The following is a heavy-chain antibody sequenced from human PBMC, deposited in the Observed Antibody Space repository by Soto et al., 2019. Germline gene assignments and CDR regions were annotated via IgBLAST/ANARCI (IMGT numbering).Heavy chain of an antibody. CDR2: IYPGDSDT. CDR1: GYSFTSYW. CDR3: ATAYGSGSYSPGPPDY. Sequence: GGSLRLSCKGSGYSFTSYWIGWVRQMPGKGLEWMGIIYPGDSDTRYSPSFQGQVTISAEKSISTAYLQWSSLKASDTAMYYCATAYGSGSYSPGPPDYWGQGTLVTVSS. J-gene: IGHJ4*02. D-gene: IGHD3-10*01. V-gene: IGHV5-51*01.